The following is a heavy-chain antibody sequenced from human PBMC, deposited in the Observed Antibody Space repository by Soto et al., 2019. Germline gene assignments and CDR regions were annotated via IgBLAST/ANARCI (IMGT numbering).Heavy chain of an antibody. D-gene: IGHD3-10*01. CDR1: GYTFTSYY. J-gene: IGHJ6*02. CDR2: INPKFGDT. CDR3: ARNMDYYYGPGSGNGHGF. V-gene: IGHV1-2*02. Sequence: QVQLVQSGAEMKEPGDSVRVSCEASGYTFTSYYIHWVRQAPGQGLEWMGWINPKFGDTTYAQDFQGRVYMTRDMSISTVYMELSRLTSDDTAIYCCARNMDYYYGPGSGNGHGFWGQGTTVTVFS.